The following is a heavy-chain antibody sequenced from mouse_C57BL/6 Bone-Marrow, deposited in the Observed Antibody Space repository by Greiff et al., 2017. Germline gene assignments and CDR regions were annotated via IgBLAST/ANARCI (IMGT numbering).Heavy chain of an antibody. Sequence: EVQVVESGGDLVKPGGSLKLSCAASGFTFSSYGMSWVRQPPDKRLVWVATISSGGSYTYYPDSVKGRFTISRDNAKNTLYLQMSSLKSEDTAMYYCARHGGSWFAYWGQGTLVTVSA. CDR2: ISSGGSYT. D-gene: IGHD1-1*02. J-gene: IGHJ3*01. V-gene: IGHV5-6*01. CDR1: GFTFSSYG. CDR3: ARHGGSWFAY.